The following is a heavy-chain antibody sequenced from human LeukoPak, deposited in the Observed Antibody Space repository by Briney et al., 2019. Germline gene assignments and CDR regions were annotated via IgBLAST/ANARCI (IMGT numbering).Heavy chain of an antibody. D-gene: IGHD2-2*01. V-gene: IGHV1-18*01. CDR3: ARDHYRYCSSTSCYAYFQH. Sequence: ASVKVSCKASGYTFTSYGISWVRQAPGQGLEWMGWISAYNGNTNYAQKLQGRVTMTTDTSTSTAYMELRSLRSDDTAVYYCARDHYRYCSSTSCYAYFQHWGQGTLVTVSS. J-gene: IGHJ1*01. CDR2: ISAYNGNT. CDR1: GYTFTSYG.